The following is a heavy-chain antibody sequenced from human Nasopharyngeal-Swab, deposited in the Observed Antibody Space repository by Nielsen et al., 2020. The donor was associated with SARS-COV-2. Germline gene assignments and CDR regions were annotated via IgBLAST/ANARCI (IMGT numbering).Heavy chain of an antibody. CDR1: GYTFTGYY. CDR3: VRGDYDILTGYPLDY. Sequence: ASVKVSCKASGYTFTGYYMHWVRQAPGQGLEWMGRINPNSGGTNYAQKFQGRVTMTRDTSISTAYMELSRLRSDDTAVYYCVRGDYDILTGYPLDYWGQGTLVTVSS. J-gene: IGHJ4*02. D-gene: IGHD3-9*01. CDR2: INPNSGGT. V-gene: IGHV1-2*06.